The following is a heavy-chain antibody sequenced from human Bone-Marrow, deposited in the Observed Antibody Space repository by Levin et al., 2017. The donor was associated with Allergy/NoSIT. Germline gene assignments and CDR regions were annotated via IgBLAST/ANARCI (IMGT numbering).Heavy chain of an antibody. CDR2: IGTHNGNT. Sequence: GESLKISCKASGYTYNSYGIGWVRQAPGQGLEWMGWIGTHNGNTDYAQRLQGRVTMTTDTSTNTAYMELRSLTSDDTAVYYCARDRLTTMTTLIFDYWGQGTLITVSS. D-gene: IGHD4-17*01. V-gene: IGHV1-18*01. CDR3: ARDRLTTMTTLIFDY. J-gene: IGHJ4*02. CDR1: GYTYNSYG.